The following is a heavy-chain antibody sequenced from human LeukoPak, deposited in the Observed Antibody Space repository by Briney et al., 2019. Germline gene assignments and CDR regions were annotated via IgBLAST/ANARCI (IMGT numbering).Heavy chain of an antibody. J-gene: IGHJ4*02. CDR3: ARAGDSTSPLDY. Sequence: PSETLSPTCTVSARSFTSYSSNWIRHPAGKGLEWIGRIYTSGSTNFNPSLKSRVTMSVDTSKNQFSLRLNSMTAADTAVYYCARAGDSTSPLDYWGQGTLVTVSS. V-gene: IGHV4-4*07. CDR2: IYTSGST. D-gene: IGHD6-13*01. CDR1: ARSFTSYS.